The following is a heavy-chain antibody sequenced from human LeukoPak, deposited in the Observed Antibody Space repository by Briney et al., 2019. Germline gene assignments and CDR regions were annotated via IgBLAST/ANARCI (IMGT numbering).Heavy chain of an antibody. D-gene: IGHD2/OR15-2a*01. Sequence: PGGSLRLSCAASGFTFRNYAMSWVRQAPGKALEWVSRVDGGGRTSYADSVRGRFSISRDSSKSTLYLQMGSLRGEDTAVYYCAREDAPDGGFLDNWGQGTLVTVSS. J-gene: IGHJ4*02. V-gene: IGHV3-23*01. CDR3: AREDAPDGGFLDN. CDR2: VDGGGRT. CDR1: GFTFRNYA.